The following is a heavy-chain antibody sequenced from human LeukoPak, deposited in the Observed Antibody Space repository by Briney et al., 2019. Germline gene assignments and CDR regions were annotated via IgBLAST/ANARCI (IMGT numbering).Heavy chain of an antibody. D-gene: IGHD6-6*01. CDR2: INSGWNT. J-gene: IGHJ4*02. CDR3: ARDPSNPTAFDY. Sequence: GGSLRLSCAASGFTFSSYAMSWVRQAPGKGLEWVSFINSGWNTHYADSVKGRFTISRDNSKNTLYLQMNSLRGEDTAVYYCARDPSNPTAFDYWGQGTLVTVSS. CDR1: GFTFSSYA. V-gene: IGHV3-66*02.